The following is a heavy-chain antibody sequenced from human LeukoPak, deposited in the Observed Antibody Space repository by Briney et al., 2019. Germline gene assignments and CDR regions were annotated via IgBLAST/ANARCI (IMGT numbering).Heavy chain of an antibody. Sequence: ASVTVSFKSSGYTFTVYYMHWVRQAPGQGLEWMGWINPNSGGTNYAQKFQGRVTMTRDTSISTAYMELSRLRSDDTAVYYCARSQDIVVVPAVPAYYWGQGTLVTVSS. V-gene: IGHV1-2*02. J-gene: IGHJ4*02. CDR3: ARSQDIVVVPAVPAYY. CDR2: INPNSGGT. D-gene: IGHD2-2*01. CDR1: GYTFTVYY.